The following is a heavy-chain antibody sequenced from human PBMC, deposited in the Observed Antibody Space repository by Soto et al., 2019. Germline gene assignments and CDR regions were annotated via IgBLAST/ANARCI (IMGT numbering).Heavy chain of an antibody. CDR1: GSTFTNYD. CDR2: VNPNSGYT. J-gene: IGHJ4*02. V-gene: IGHV1-8*01. D-gene: IGHD5-18*01. Sequence: ASVKVSCKASGSTFTNYDITWVRQAAGQGLEWVGWVNPNSGYTAYAQKFVGRVTMTRNTPLRTAYMELSSLTSGDTAVYYCARSYSYGSNDYWGQGTLVTVSS. CDR3: ARSYSYGSNDY.